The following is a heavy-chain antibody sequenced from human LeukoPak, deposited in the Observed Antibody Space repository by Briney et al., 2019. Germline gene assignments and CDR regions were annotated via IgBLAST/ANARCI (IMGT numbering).Heavy chain of an antibody. D-gene: IGHD5-12*01. CDR2: INTDGSTT. CDR1: GFTFSTYW. Sequence: PGGSLRLSCAGSGFTFSTYWMHWVRQAPWGGLVWVSGINTDGSTTSYADSVEGRFTISRDNAKNTVYLQMSSLRAEDTAVYYCAKESGYDVDLEYWGQGALVTVSS. CDR3: AKESGYDVDLEY. J-gene: IGHJ4*02. V-gene: IGHV3-74*01.